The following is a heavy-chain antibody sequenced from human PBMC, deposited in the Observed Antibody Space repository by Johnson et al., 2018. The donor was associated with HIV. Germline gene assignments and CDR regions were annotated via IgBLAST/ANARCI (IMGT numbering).Heavy chain of an antibody. V-gene: IGHV3-33*01. CDR1: GFTFSSYG. J-gene: IGHJ3*02. CDR3: RLLSADAFNI. CDR2: IWYDGSNK. D-gene: IGHD3-16*02. Sequence: QVQLVESGGGVVQPGRSLRLSCAASGFTFSSYGMHWVRQAPGKGLVWVAVIWYDGSNKYYADSVRGRFTISRDNSKNTLYLQMNSMRAEDTAVYYVRLLSADAFNIWGQGTMVTVSS.